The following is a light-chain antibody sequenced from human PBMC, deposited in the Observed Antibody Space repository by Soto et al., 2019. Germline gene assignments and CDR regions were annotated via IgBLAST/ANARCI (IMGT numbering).Light chain of an antibody. Sequence: DIKLTQSPSTLSASVGDRVTLTCRASQSISSWLAWYQQKPGKAPKLLIYDASSLESGVPARFSGSGSGTDFTLTISSLEPEDFALYYCQQRSTWPPTFGQGTRLEIK. CDR3: QQRSTWPPT. CDR1: QSISSW. CDR2: DAS. V-gene: IGKV1-5*01. J-gene: IGKJ5*01.